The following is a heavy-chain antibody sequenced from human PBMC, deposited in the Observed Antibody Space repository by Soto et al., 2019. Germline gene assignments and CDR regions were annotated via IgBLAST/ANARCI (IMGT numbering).Heavy chain of an antibody. CDR1: GFTFSSYG. J-gene: IGHJ4*02. Sequence: GGSLRLSCAASGFTFSSYGMHWVRQAPGKGLEWVAVIWYDGSNKYYADSVKGRFTISRDNSKNTLYLQMNSLRAEDTAVYYCARATIVATIQIDYWGQGTLVTVSS. V-gene: IGHV3-33*01. CDR3: ARATIVATIQIDY. D-gene: IGHD5-12*01. CDR2: IWYDGSNK.